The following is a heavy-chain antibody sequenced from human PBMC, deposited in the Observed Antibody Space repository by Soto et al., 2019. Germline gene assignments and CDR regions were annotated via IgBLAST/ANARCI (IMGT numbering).Heavy chain of an antibody. Sequence: XETLSLTCTVSGGSISSYYWSWIRQPAGKGLEWIGRIYTSGSTNYNPSLKSRVTMSVDTSKNQFSLKLSSVTAADTAVYYCARGYCSGGSCYAVGYYGMDVWGQGTTVTVSS. CDR1: GGSISSYY. V-gene: IGHV4-4*07. J-gene: IGHJ6*02. CDR2: IYTSGST. CDR3: ARGYCSGGSCYAVGYYGMDV. D-gene: IGHD2-15*01.